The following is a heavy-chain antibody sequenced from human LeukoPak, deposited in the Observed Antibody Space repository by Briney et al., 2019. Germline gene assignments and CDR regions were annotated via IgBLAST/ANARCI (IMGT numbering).Heavy chain of an antibody. Sequence: SETLSLTCTVSGGSISSHYWSWLRQPPGKGLEWIGYISYTGRTNYNPSLKRRVTISGEPSNNQFSLRLSSLTAADTAVYYCSRLRSNSWSSYYFDYWGPGAQVAVSP. CDR1: GGSISSHY. D-gene: IGHD6-13*01. CDR3: SRLRSNSWSSYYFDY. CDR2: ISYTGRT. J-gene: IGHJ4*02. V-gene: IGHV4-59*11.